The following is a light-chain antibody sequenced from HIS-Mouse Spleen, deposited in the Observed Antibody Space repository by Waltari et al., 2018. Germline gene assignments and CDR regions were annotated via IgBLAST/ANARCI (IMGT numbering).Light chain of an antibody. CDR3: QQYNNWPPLT. CDR2: GAS. V-gene: IGKV3-15*01. Sequence: EKLMTQSPATLSVSPGERATLSCRASQSVSSNLAWYQQKPGQAPRLLIYGASTRATGIPARFSGSGSGTEFTLTISSMQSEEFAVYYCQQYNNWPPLTFGGGTKVEIK. CDR1: QSVSSN. J-gene: IGKJ4*01.